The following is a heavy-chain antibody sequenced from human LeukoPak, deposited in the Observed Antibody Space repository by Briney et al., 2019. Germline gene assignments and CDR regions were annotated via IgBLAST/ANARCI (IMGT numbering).Heavy chain of an antibody. Sequence: TSETLSLTCTVSGGSISNGGYYWSWIRQRPGKGLEWIGCIYYSGSTYYNPSLKSRVTISVDTSKNQFSLKLSSVTATDTAVYYCARSSEELGYIYGFLHDAFDIWGQGTAVTVSS. CDR3: ARSSEELGYIYGFLHDAFDI. CDR2: IYYSGST. D-gene: IGHD5-18*01. J-gene: IGHJ3*02. CDR1: GGSISNGGYY. V-gene: IGHV4-31*03.